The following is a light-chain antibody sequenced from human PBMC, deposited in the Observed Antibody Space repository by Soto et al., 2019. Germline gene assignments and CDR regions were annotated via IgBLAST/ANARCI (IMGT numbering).Light chain of an antibody. CDR1: SSDVGSYNL. Sequence: QSALTQPASVSGSPGQSITISCTGTSSDVGSYNLVSWYQYHPGKAPKLMIYEVTKRPSGVSNRFSGSKSGNTASLTISGLQAEDEADYYCCSYAGNSAYVIFGGGTKVTVL. CDR3: CSYAGNSAYVI. J-gene: IGLJ2*01. CDR2: EVT. V-gene: IGLV2-23*02.